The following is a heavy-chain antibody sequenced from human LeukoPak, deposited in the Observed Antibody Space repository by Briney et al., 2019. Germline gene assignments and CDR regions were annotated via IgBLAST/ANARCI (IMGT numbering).Heavy chain of an antibody. CDR3: ARAGSLWFGESKLDY. D-gene: IGHD3-10*01. J-gene: IGHJ4*02. CDR2: ISWNSGSI. V-gene: IGHV3-9*01. CDR1: GFTFDDYA. Sequence: QPGGSLRLSCAASGFTFDDYAMHWVRQAPGKGLEWVSGISWNSGSIGYADPVKGRFTISRDNAKNSLYLQMNSLRAEDTAVYYCARAGSLWFGESKLDYWGQGTLVTVSS.